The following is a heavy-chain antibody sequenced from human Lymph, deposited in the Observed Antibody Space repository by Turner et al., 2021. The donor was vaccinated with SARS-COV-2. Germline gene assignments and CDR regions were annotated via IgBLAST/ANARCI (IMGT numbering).Heavy chain of an antibody. CDR3: ARDLGPLAFDI. J-gene: IGHJ3*02. Sequence: EVQLAETGGGLIQPWGSLSLSCAASGFTVSSNYMSWVRQAPGKGLEWVSVIYIGGTTYYADSVKGRFTISRDNSKNTLYLKMNSLRAEDTAVYYCARDLGPLAFDIWGQGTMVTVSS. V-gene: IGHV3-53*02. CDR1: GFTVSSNY. CDR2: IYIGGTT.